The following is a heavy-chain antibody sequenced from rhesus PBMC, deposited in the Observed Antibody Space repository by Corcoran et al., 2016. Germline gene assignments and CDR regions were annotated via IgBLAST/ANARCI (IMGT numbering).Heavy chain of an antibody. Sequence: QVQLQESGPGVLKPSETLSLTCDVSGVSISSAYDWTWIRQPPGKGLEWIGYLYGSNGDTTYNPSLKNRVTISKDASRNQFSLRLHSVTAADTAVYYCARRRGPFHFWGQGILVTVSS. V-gene: IGHV4-76*01. CDR3: ARRRGPFHF. CDR2: LYGSNGDT. J-gene: IGHJ4*01. CDR1: GVSISSAYD.